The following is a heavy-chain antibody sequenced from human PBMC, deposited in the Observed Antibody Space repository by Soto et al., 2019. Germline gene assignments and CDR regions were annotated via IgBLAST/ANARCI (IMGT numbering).Heavy chain of an antibody. CDR2: INAGDGNT. Sequence: ASVKVSCKASGYTLTSYAMHWVRQAPGQRLEWMGWINAGDGNTKYSQKFQGRVTITRDTSASTACMELSSLRSEDTAVYYCGRDAMTTEFDYWGQGTLVTVSS. CDR3: GRDAMTTEFDY. CDR1: GYTLTSYA. D-gene: IGHD4-4*01. J-gene: IGHJ4*02. V-gene: IGHV1-3*01.